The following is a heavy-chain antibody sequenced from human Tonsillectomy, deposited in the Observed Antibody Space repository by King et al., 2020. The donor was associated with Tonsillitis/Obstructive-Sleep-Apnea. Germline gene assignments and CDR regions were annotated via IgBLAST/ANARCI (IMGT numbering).Heavy chain of an antibody. CDR3: AKLYGGNSGSHFDY. CDR2: ISDSGGST. CDR1: GFTFSSYA. D-gene: IGHD4-23*01. Sequence: VQLVESGGGLVQSGGSLRLSCAASGFTFSSYAMSWVRQAPGKGLEWVSVISDSGGSTYYADSVKGRFTISRDNSKNTLYLQMNSLRAADTALYYCAKLYGGNSGSHFDYWGQGTLVTVSS. V-gene: IGHV3-23*04. J-gene: IGHJ4*02.